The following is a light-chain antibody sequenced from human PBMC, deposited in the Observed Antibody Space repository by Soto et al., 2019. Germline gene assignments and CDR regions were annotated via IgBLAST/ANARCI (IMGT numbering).Light chain of an antibody. CDR1: SRDVGGYNL. CDR3: CARADTSSVL. Sequence: QSVLTQPASVSGSPGQSIIISCTGTSRDVGGYNLFSWYQQYPDKAPKLIIYEGTKRPSGVSNRFSGSWSGDTASLTISGLQAEDEADYYCCARADTSSVLFGGGTKVTV. V-gene: IGLV2-23*01. J-gene: IGLJ2*01. CDR2: EGT.